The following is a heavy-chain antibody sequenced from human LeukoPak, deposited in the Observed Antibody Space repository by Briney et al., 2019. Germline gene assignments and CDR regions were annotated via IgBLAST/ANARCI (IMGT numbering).Heavy chain of an antibody. D-gene: IGHD3-16*01. CDR3: ATARPFSQRGDYYYYMDV. Sequence: SVKVSCKASGGTFSSYAISWVRQAPGQGLEWMGRIIPILGIANYAQKFQGRVTMTEDTSTDTAYMELSSLRSEDTAVYYCATARPFSQRGDYYYYMDVWGKGTTVTVSS. V-gene: IGHV1-69*04. CDR2: IIPILGIA. CDR1: GGTFSSYA. J-gene: IGHJ6*03.